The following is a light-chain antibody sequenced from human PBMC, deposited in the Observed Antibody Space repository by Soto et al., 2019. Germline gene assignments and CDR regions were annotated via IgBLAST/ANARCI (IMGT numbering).Light chain of an antibody. J-gene: IGLJ1*01. V-gene: IGLV2-8*01. CDR3: SSYAGTHVV. CDR2: DVT. CDR1: SSDVGGYNY. Sequence: QSVLTQPPSASGSPGQSVAISCTGTSSDVGGYNYVSWYQQYPGKAPKLMIYDVTKRPSGVPDRFSGSKSGNTASLTASGLQAEDEADYYCSSYAGTHVVFGTGTKVTVL.